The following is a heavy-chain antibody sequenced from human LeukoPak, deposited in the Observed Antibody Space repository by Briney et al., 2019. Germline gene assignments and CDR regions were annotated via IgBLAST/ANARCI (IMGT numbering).Heavy chain of an antibody. CDR3: ASTYYYDSSGYYPAYFQH. J-gene: IGHJ1*01. V-gene: IGHV4-59*01. Sequence: SETLSLTCTVSGGSISSYYWSWPRQPPGKGLEWFGYIYYSGSTNYNPSLKSRVTISVDTSKNQFSLKLSSVTAADTAVYYCASTYYYDSSGYYPAYFQHWGQGTLVTVSS. CDR1: GGSISSYY. D-gene: IGHD3-22*01. CDR2: IYYSGST.